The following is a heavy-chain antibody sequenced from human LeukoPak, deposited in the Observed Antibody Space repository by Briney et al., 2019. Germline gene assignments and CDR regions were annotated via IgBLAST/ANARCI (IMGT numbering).Heavy chain of an antibody. Sequence: PGGSLRLSCAASGFTFSSYAMHWVRQAPGKGLEWVAVISYDGSNKYYADSVKGRFTISRDNSKNTLYLQMNGLRAEDTAVYYCAREVREYDFWSGYSYYYYYGMDVWGQGTTVTVSS. V-gene: IGHV3-30-3*01. CDR1: GFTFSSYA. J-gene: IGHJ6*02. D-gene: IGHD3-3*01. CDR2: ISYDGSNK. CDR3: AREVREYDFWSGYSYYYYYGMDV.